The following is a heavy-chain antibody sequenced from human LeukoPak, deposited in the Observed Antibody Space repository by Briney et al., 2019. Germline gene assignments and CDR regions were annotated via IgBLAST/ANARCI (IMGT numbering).Heavy chain of an antibody. CDR1: GYSFTSYW. J-gene: IGHJ5*02. CDR2: IDPSDSYT. D-gene: IGHD3-10*01. CDR3: ARMAMGVYGSGTHMWWFDP. V-gene: IGHV5-10-1*01. Sequence: PGESLKISCKGSGYSFTSYWISWVRQMPGKGLEWMGRIDPSDSYTNYSPSFQGHVTISADKSISTAYLQWSSLKASDTDMYYCARMAMGVYGSGTHMWWFDPWGQGTLVTVSS.